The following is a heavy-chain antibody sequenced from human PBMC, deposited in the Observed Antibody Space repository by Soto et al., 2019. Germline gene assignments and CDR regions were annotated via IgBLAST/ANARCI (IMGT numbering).Heavy chain of an antibody. CDR1: GFTFDDYA. J-gene: IGHJ6*03. CDR3: AKGLRFGEGYYYYMDV. D-gene: IGHD3-10*01. CDR2: ISWNSGSI. Sequence: GGSLRLSCAASGFTFDDYAMHWVRQAPGKGLEWVSGISWNSGSIGYADSVKGRFTISRDNAKNSLYLQMNSLRAEDTALYYCAKGLRFGEGYYYYMDVWGKGTTVTVSS. V-gene: IGHV3-9*01.